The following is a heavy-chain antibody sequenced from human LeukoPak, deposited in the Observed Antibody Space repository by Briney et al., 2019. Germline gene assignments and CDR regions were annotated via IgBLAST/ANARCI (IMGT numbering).Heavy chain of an antibody. J-gene: IGHJ4*02. CDR3: ARDSRDGYNPVFDY. V-gene: IGHV1-69*01. CDR1: GGTFSSYA. D-gene: IGHD5-24*01. CDR2: IIPIFGTA. Sequence: ASVKVSCKASGGTFSSYAISWVRQAPGQGLEWMGGIIPIFGTANYAQKFQGRVTITADESTGTAYMELSSLRSDDTAVYYCARDSRDGYNPVFDYWGQGTLVTVSS.